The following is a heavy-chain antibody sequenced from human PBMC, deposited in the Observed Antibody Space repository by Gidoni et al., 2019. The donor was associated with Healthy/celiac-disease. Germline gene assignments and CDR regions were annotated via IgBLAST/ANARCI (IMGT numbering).Heavy chain of an antibody. V-gene: IGHV1-18*01. CDR1: GYTFTSDG. Sequence: QVQLVQSGAEVKKPGASVKVSCKASGYTFTSDGISWVRQAPGQGLEWMGWLSAYNGNTNYAQKLQGRVTMTTDTSTSTAYMELRSLRSDDTAVYYCARTITMIVAREAFDIWGQGTMVTVSS. CDR2: LSAYNGNT. CDR3: ARTITMIVAREAFDI. D-gene: IGHD3-22*01. J-gene: IGHJ3*02.